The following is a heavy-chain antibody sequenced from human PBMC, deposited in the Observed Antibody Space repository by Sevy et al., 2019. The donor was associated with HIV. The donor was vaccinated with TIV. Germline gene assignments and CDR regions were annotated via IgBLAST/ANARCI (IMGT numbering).Heavy chain of an antibody. CDR1: EFTFSNYA. CDR3: ATYYYDSSGYYSAGWFDP. Sequence: GGSLRLSCAASEFTFSNYAMSWVRQAPGKGLEWVSTITTSGGRTCYSDSVRGRFTISRDNSKHTLYLQMNSLRAEDTAVYHCATYYYDSSGYYSAGWFDPWGQGTLVTVSS. D-gene: IGHD3-22*01. V-gene: IGHV3-23*01. CDR2: ITTSGGRT. J-gene: IGHJ5*02.